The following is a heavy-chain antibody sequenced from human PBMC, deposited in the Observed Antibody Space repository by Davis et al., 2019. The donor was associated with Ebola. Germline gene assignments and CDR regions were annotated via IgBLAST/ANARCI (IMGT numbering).Heavy chain of an antibody. J-gene: IGHJ6*02. D-gene: IGHD6-6*01. CDR2: INYSGST. Sequence: PSETLSLTCSVSGGSISTYYWSWIRQPPGRGLEWIGYINYSGSTNYNPSLKSRVTISVDTSKNHFSLKLSSVTAADTAVYYCARDNYSSSFYYYYGMDVWGQGTTVTVSS. CDR1: GGSISTYY. V-gene: IGHV4-59*01. CDR3: ARDNYSSSFYYYYGMDV.